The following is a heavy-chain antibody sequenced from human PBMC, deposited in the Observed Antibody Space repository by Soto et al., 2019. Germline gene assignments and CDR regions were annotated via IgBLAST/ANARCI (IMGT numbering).Heavy chain of an antibody. V-gene: IGHV3-11*01. J-gene: IGHJ6*02. CDR2: ISSSGSTI. D-gene: IGHD4-17*01. CDR1: VVTICTYY. CDR3: ASSTMTRGYYGMDV. Sequence: SYSATVVTICTYYMRWFLQNPGKGLEWVTYISSSGSTIYYADSVKGRFTISRDNAKNSLYLQMNSLRAEDTAVYYCASSTMTRGYYGMDVWGQGTTDTVSS.